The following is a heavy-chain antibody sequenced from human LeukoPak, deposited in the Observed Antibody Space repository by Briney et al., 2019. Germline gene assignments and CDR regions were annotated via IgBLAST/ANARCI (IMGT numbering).Heavy chain of an antibody. CDR2: IIPIFGTA. V-gene: IGHV1-69*13. J-gene: IGHJ1*01. CDR1: GGTFSSYA. CDR3: ARSAYYYDSSGYYAPLRRYFQH. Sequence: SVKVSCKASGGTFSSYAISWVQQAPGQGLEWMGGIIPIFGTANYAQKFQGRVTITADESTSTAYMELSSLRSEDTAVYYCARSAYYYDSSGYYAPLRRYFQHWGQGTLVTVSS. D-gene: IGHD3-22*01.